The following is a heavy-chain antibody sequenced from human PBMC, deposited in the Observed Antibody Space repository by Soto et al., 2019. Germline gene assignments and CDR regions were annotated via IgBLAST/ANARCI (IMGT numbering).Heavy chain of an antibody. J-gene: IGHJ4*02. CDR3: ARSPDSGDYVDY. V-gene: IGHV4-61*01. CDR2: IYFSGTT. CDR1: GGSVSSDSYY. D-gene: IGHD4-17*01. Sequence: QVYLQESGPRLVQPSETLSLTCSVSGGSVSSDSYYWSWIRQPPGAGLEWIGYIYFSGTTNYNPSLESRVTILVDSSKNQFSLKLSSVTAADTAVYYCARSPDSGDYVDYWGQGTLVAVSS.